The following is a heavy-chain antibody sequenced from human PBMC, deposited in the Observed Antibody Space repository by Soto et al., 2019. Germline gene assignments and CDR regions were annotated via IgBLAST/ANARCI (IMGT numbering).Heavy chain of an antibody. J-gene: IGHJ4*02. CDR2: ISYDGSNK. CDR3: AREGGEEIATILDY. D-gene: IGHD3-16*01. CDR1: GFTFRSYA. V-gene: IGHV3-30-3*01. Sequence: AGGSLRLSCAASGFTFRSYAMHWVRQAPGKGLEWVAVISYDGSNKYYADSVKGRFTISRDNSKNTLYLQMNSLRAEDTAMYYCAREGGEEIATILDYWGQGAPVTVYS.